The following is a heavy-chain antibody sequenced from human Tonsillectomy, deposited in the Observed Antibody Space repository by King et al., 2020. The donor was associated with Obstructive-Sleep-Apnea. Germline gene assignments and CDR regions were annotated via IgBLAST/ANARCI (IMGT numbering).Heavy chain of an antibody. J-gene: IGHJ5*02. D-gene: IGHD4-11*01. V-gene: IGHV4-59*08. CDR3: ARAYSDYGEGWFDP. CDR1: SGSISSYH. CDR2: IFYSGST. Sequence: QLQESGPGLVKPSETLSLTCAVSSGSISSYHWNWIRQPPGKGLEWIGNIFYSGSTNYNPSLKSRVTMSVDTSKNQFSLKLSSVTAADTAVYYCARAYSDYGEGWFDPWGQGTLVTVSS.